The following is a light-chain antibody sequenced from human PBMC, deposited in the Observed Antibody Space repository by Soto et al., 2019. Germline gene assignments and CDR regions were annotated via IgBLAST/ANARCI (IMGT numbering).Light chain of an antibody. V-gene: IGLV1-36*01. CDR3: AAWDDSLNGAV. CDR1: SSNIGNNA. Sequence: QSVLTQPPSVSEAPRQWVTISCSGSSSNIGNNAVNWYQQLPGKAPKLLIYYDDLLPSGVSDRFSGSKSGTSASLAISGLQSEDEADYYCAAWDDSLNGAVFGGGTKLTVL. CDR2: YDD. J-gene: IGLJ2*01.